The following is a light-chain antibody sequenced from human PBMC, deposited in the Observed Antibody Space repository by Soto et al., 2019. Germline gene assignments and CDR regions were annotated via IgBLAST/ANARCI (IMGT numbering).Light chain of an antibody. Sequence: QSALTQPASVSGSPGQSITISCTGTSSDVGGYNYVSWYQQHPGKGPKLMIYEVSNRPSGVSNRFSGSKSGNTATLTISGLQAEDEAEYFCSAYGGSDTLFVFGNGTKVTVL. CDR2: EVS. CDR1: SSDVGGYNY. V-gene: IGLV2-14*03. CDR3: SAYGGSDTLFV. J-gene: IGLJ1*01.